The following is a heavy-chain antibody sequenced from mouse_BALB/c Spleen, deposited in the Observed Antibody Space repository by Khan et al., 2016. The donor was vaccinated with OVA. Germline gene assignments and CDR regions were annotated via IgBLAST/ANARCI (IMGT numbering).Heavy chain of an antibody. CDR1: GYTFTNYW. CDR3: SREVGTMAY. J-gene: IGHJ3*01. Sequence: QVRLQQSGAELVRPGTSVKLSCKASGYTFTNYWINWVKQRPGQGLEWNGNIYPSDSYTNYNQNFKDKATLTVDKSSSTAYMQLSSPTSEDSAVSDCSREVGTMAYWGHGTLVTVSA. V-gene: IGHV1-69*02. D-gene: IGHD1-1*02. CDR2: IYPSDSYT.